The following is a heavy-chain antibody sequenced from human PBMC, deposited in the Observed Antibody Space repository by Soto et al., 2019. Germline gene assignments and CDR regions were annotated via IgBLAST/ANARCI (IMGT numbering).Heavy chain of an antibody. D-gene: IGHD4-17*01. CDR2: ISPKSGGG. CDR3: ARCHRGLRCHLDY. J-gene: IGHJ4*02. V-gene: IGHV1-2*02. CDR1: GYTFTDYY. Sequence: ASVKVSCKASGYTFTDYYIQWVRQAPGQGLEYMGWISPKSGGGAHAQKFRGRVTMTRDTSVNSAYLHLSSLTSDDTAVYFCARCHRGLRCHLDYWGQGTLVTVS.